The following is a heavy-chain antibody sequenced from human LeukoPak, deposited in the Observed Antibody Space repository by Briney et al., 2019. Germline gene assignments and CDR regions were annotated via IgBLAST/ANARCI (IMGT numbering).Heavy chain of an antibody. V-gene: IGHV3-66*01. D-gene: IGHD3-22*01. CDR2: IYSGGST. J-gene: IGHJ4*02. CDR1: GFTVSSNY. Sequence: GGSLRLSCAASGFTVSSNYMSWVRQAPGRGLEWVSVIYSGGSTYYADSVKGRFTISRDNSKNTLYLQMNSLRAEDTAVYYCAGYDSSGYYDLDYWGQGTLVTVSS. CDR3: AGYDSSGYYDLDY.